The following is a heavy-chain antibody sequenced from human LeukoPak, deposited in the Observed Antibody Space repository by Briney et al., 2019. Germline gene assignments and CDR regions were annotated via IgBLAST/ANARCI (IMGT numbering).Heavy chain of an antibody. V-gene: IGHV3-66*01. J-gene: IGHJ4*02. CDR2: IYSGGST. CDR1: GFTVSSNY. CDR3: ARGGYGSGPFDY. Sequence: GGSLRLSCAASGFTVSSNYMSWVRHAPGKGLEWVSVIYSGGSTYYAGSEKGRFTISRDKSNNTLYLQMNSLRAEDTAVYYCARGGYGSGPFDYWGQGTLVTVSS. D-gene: IGHD3-10*01.